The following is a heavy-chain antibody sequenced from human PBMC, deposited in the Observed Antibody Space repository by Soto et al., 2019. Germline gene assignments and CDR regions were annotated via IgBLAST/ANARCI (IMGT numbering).Heavy chain of an antibody. J-gene: IGHJ4*02. D-gene: IGHD3-10*01. CDR1: GGSISSSSYY. V-gene: IGHV4-39*01. CDR2: IYYSGST. CDR3: ASGGSRWFGTLYYFDY. Sequence: SETLSLTCTVSGGSISSSSYYWGWIRQPPGKGLEWIGSIYYSGSTYYNPSLKSRVTLSVDTSKNQFSLKLSSVTAADTAVYYCASGGSRWFGTLYYFDYWGQGTLVTVSS.